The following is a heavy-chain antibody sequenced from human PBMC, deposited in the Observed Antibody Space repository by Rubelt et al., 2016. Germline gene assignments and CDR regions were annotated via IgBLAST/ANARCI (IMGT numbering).Heavy chain of an antibody. J-gene: IGHJ4*02. V-gene: IGHV3-33*01. D-gene: IGHD1-26*01. CDR1: GFTFSSYG. CDR3: ARGGMGGSTGYFDY. CDR2: IWYDGSNK. Sequence: QVQLVESGGGVVQPGRSLRLSCAASGFTFSSYGMHWVRQAPGKGLEWVAVIWYDGSNKYYADSVKGRFTISRDHSKNTLYLQMNSLRAEDTAVYYCARGGMGGSTGYFDYWGQGTLVTVSS.